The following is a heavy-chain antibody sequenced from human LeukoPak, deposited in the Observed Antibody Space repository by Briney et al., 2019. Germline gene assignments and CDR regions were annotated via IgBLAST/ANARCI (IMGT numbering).Heavy chain of an antibody. CDR1: GFTFSSYG. Sequence: GGSLRLSCAASGFTFSSYGMHWVRQAPGKGLEWVAVISYDGSNKYYADSVKGRFTISRDNSKNTLYLQMNRLRAEDTAVYYCANQIAAANPRAYWGQGTLVTVSS. CDR3: ANQIAAANPRAY. V-gene: IGHV3-30*18. J-gene: IGHJ4*02. CDR2: ISYDGSNK. D-gene: IGHD6-13*01.